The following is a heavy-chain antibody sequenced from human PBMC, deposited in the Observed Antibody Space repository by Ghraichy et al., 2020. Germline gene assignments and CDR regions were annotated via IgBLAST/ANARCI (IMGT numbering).Heavy chain of an antibody. J-gene: IGHJ4*02. CDR1: GGSISSYY. D-gene: IGHD5-12*01. CDR3: AGQYGGYTFDY. V-gene: IGHV4-59*01. Sequence: SETLSLTCTVSGGSISSYYWSWIRQPPGKGLEWIGYIYYSGSTNYNPSLKSRVTIAVDTSKNQFSLKLISVTAADAAVYYCAGQYGGYTFDYWGQGTLGTVSS. CDR2: IYYSGST.